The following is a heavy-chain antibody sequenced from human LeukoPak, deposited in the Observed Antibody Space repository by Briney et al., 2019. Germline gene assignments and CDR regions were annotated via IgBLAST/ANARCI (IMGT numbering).Heavy chain of an antibody. D-gene: IGHD2-2*01. V-gene: IGHV3-48*03. Sequence: PGGSLRLSCAVSGFTFSNFAMSWVRQAPGKGLEWVSYISSSGSTIYYADSVKGRFTISRDNAKNSLYLQMNSLRAEDTAVYYCARGRYCSSTSCSDYYYYYGMDVWGQGTTVTVSS. J-gene: IGHJ6*02. CDR1: GFTFSNFA. CDR2: ISSSGSTI. CDR3: ARGRYCSSTSCSDYYYYYGMDV.